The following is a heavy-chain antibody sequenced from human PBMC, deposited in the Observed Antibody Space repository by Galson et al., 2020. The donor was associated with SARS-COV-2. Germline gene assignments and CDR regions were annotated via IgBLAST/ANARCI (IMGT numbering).Heavy chain of an antibody. Sequence: GGSLRLSCAASGFTFSSYAMSWVRQAPGKGLEWVSAISGSGGSTYYADSVKGRFTISRDNSKNTLYLQMNSLRAEDTAVYYCAKRDRPCSSTSCYGRYYYGMDVWGQGTTVTVSS. J-gene: IGHJ6*02. D-gene: IGHD2-2*01. V-gene: IGHV3-23*01. CDR2: ISGSGGST. CDR1: GFTFSSYA. CDR3: AKRDRPCSSTSCYGRYYYGMDV.